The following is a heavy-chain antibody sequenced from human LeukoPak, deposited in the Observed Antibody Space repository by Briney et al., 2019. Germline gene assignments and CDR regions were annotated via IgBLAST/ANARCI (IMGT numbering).Heavy chain of an antibody. D-gene: IGHD3-10*01. Sequence: GGSLRLSCAASGFTFSSYSMNWVRQAPGKGLEWVSSISSSSNYIYYADSVKGGFTISRDNSKNSLYLQMNSLRAEDTAVYYCARDLYGSGGVTDYWGQGTLVTVSS. CDR1: GFTFSSYS. CDR3: ARDLYGSGGVTDY. J-gene: IGHJ4*02. V-gene: IGHV3-21*01. CDR2: ISSSSNYI.